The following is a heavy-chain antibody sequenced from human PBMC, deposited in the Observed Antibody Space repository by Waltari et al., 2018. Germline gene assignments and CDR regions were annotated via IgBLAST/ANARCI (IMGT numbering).Heavy chain of an antibody. CDR1: GYTLTELS. CDR2: FDPEDGET. V-gene: IGHV1-24*01. Sequence: QVQLVQSGAEVKKPGASVKVSCKVSGYTLTELSMPWVRQAPGKGLEWMGGFDPEDGETIYAQKFQGRVTMTEDTSINTAFLEVNTLTSGDTGVYYCARESARWKGYSDYDWGYWGQGTLVTVSS. D-gene: IGHD5-12*01. J-gene: IGHJ4*02. CDR3: ARESARWKGYSDYDWGY.